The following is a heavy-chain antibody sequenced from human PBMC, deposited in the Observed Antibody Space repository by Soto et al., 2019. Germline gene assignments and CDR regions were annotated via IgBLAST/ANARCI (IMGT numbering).Heavy chain of an antibody. CDR1: GYTFTSYG. CDR2: ISAYNGNT. Sequence: GASVKVSCKASGYTFTSYGISWVRQAPGQGHEWMGWISAYNGNTNYAQKLQGRVTMTTDTSTSTAYMELRSLRSDDTAVYYCARARIGTTIFGVVSGSNWFDPWGQGTLVTVSS. V-gene: IGHV1-18*01. CDR3: ARARIGTTIFGVVSGSNWFDP. D-gene: IGHD3-3*01. J-gene: IGHJ5*02.